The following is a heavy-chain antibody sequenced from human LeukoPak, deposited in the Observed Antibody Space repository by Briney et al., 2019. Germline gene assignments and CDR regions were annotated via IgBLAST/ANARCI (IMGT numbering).Heavy chain of an antibody. CDR2: MNPNSGNT. V-gene: IGHV1-8*03. D-gene: IGHD4-17*01. Sequence: ASVKVSCKASGGTFSSYAINWVRQATGQGLEWMGWMNPNSGNTGYAQKFQGRVTITRNTSISTAYMELSSLRSEDTAVYYCARGGTVTTPVYYYYMDVWGKGTTVTVSS. CDR3: ARGGTVTTPVYYYYMDV. J-gene: IGHJ6*03. CDR1: GGTFSSYA.